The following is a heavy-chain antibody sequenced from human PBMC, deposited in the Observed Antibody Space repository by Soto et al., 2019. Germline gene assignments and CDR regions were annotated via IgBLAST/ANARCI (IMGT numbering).Heavy chain of an antibody. V-gene: IGHV3-64*01. CDR2: ISSNGGST. J-gene: IGHJ3*02. CDR1: GFTFSSYA. CDR3: ARAGSYDYIGGGPDAFDI. Sequence: GGSLRLSCAASGFTFSSYAMHWVRQAPGKGLEYVSAISSNGGSTYYANSVKGRFTISRDNSKNTLYLQMGSLRAEDMAVYYCARAGSYDYIGGGPDAFDIWGQGTMVTVSS. D-gene: IGHD3-16*01.